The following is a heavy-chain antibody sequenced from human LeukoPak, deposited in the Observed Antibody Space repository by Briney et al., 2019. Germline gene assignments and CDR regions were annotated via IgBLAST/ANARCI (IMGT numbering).Heavy chain of an antibody. Sequence: GGSLRLSCAASGFTFSSYSRNWVRQAPGKGLEWVSSISSSSSYIYYADSVKGRFTISRDNAKNSLYLQMNSLRAEDTAVYYCARVAHYCSSTSCPFDYWGQGTLVTVSS. CDR3: ARVAHYCSSTSCPFDY. J-gene: IGHJ4*02. CDR2: ISSSSSYI. CDR1: GFTFSSYS. V-gene: IGHV3-21*01. D-gene: IGHD2-2*01.